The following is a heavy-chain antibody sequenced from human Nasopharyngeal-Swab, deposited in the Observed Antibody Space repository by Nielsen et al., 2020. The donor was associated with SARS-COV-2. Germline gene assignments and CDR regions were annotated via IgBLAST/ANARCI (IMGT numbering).Heavy chain of an antibody. CDR3: ARSLTGSLFDI. CDR1: GFTFSSYS. CDR2: ISSDGIKK. J-gene: IGHJ3*02. D-gene: IGHD3-9*01. Sequence: GESLKISCAASGFTFSSYSMNWVRQAPGKGLEWVAVISSDGIKKDYADSVKGRFTASRDNSQNTLFLQMNSLRGEDTAVYYCARSLTGSLFDIWGQGTMVTVSS. V-gene: IGHV3-30-3*01.